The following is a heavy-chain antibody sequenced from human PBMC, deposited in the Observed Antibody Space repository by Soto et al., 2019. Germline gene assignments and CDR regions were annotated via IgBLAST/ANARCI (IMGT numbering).Heavy chain of an antibody. V-gene: IGHV3-66*01. Sequence: EVQLVESGGGLVQPGGSLRLSCAASGFTVSSHYMSWVRQAPGKGLEWVSVIYSGGSTYYADSVKGRFTISRDNSKNTLYLQMNSLRAEDTAVYYCARDSSSWDGGFDYWGQGTLVTVSS. D-gene: IGHD6-13*01. CDR2: IYSGGST. J-gene: IGHJ4*02. CDR3: ARDSSSWDGGFDY. CDR1: GFTVSSHY.